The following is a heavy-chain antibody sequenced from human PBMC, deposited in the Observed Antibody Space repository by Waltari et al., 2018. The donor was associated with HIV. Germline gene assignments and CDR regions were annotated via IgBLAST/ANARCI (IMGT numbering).Heavy chain of an antibody. CDR3: AKVSCSRASCYVGGAFDI. V-gene: IGHV3-9*01. CDR1: GFTFDDYA. D-gene: IGHD2-2*01. CDR2: ITWNSHTL. Sequence: EVQLVESGGGLVQPGRSLRLSCAASGFTFDDYAMHWVRQVPGKGLEWGSGITWNSHTLGNADAVKGRFTISRDNAKSSLYLQMSSLRAEDTASYYCAKVSCSRASCYVGGAFDIWGQGTMVTVSS. J-gene: IGHJ3*02.